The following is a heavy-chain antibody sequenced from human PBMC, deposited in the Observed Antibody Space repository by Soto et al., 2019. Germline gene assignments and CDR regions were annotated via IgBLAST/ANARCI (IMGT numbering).Heavy chain of an antibody. D-gene: IGHD3-10*01. J-gene: IGHJ4*02. Sequence: EVQLVESGGGLIQPGGSLRLSCAVSGFTVSNNYMSWVRQAPGKGLEGVSVIYSGGYTAYGDSVKGRFTISRDNSKNTLYLKMKGRGAPGPAVFYWGAPPGGGGYWGQGTLVTVSS. CDR3: GAPPGGGGY. V-gene: IGHV3-53*01. CDR1: GFTVSNNY. CDR2: IYSGGYT.